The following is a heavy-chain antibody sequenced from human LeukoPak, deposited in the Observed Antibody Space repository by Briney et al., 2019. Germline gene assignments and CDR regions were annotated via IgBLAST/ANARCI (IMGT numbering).Heavy chain of an antibody. Sequence: GGSLRLSCAASGFTFNSYNMNWVRQAPGKGLEWVSYISSDSSTIFYADSVKGRFTISRDNVKNSLFLQLNSLRDEDTAMYYCARGSTSDWPLDHWGQETLVTISS. D-gene: IGHD2-2*01. CDR3: ARGSTSDWPLDH. CDR2: ISSDSSTI. CDR1: GFTFNSYN. J-gene: IGHJ4*02. V-gene: IGHV3-48*02.